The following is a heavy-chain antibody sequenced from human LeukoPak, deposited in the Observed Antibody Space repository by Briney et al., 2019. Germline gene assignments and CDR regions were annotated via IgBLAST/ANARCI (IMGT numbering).Heavy chain of an antibody. Sequence: GGSLRLSCAGSGFTFSNYAMNWVRQAPGKGLEWVSDISGSGGDTYYADSVKGRFTISRDNSKNTLYLQMNSLRAEDTAVYYCAKRSRDGYNPPLEYWGQGTLFPVSS. CDR1: GFTFSNYA. CDR3: AKRSRDGYNPPLEY. J-gene: IGHJ4*02. D-gene: IGHD5-24*01. CDR2: ISGSGGDT. V-gene: IGHV3-23*01.